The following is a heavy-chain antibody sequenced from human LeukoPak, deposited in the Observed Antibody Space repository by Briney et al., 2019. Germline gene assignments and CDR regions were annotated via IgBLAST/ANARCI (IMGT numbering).Heavy chain of an antibody. CDR1: GFTFSGSA. J-gene: IGHJ6*03. V-gene: IGHV3-73*01. CDR2: IRSKANSYAT. D-gene: IGHD1-1*01. Sequence: GGSLRPSCAASGFTFSGSAMHWVRQASGKGLEWVGRIRSKANSYATAYAASVKGRFTISRDDSKNTAYLQMNSLKTEDTAVYYCTRLPLGYYYMDVWGKGTTVTVSS. CDR3: TRLPLGYYYMDV.